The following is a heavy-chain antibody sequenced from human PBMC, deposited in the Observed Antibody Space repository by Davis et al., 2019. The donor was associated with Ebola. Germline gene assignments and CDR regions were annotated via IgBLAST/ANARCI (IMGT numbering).Heavy chain of an antibody. CDR2: IYYSGST. J-gene: IGHJ5*02. CDR1: GGSISSSSYY. CDR3: ASTYYDFWSGFLPRGWFDP. V-gene: IGHV4-39*01. D-gene: IGHD3-3*01. Sequence: PSETLSLTCTVSGGSISSSSYYWGWIRQPPGKGLEWIGSIYYSGSTYYNPSLKSRVTISVDTSKNQFSLKLSSVTAADTAVYYCASTYYDFWSGFLPRGWFDPWGQGTLVTVSS.